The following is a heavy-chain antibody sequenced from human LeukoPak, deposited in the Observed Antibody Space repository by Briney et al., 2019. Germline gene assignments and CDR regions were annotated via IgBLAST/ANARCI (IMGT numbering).Heavy chain of an antibody. CDR2: ITSGTRT. V-gene: IGHV3-23*01. CDR1: GFTFSSHG. J-gene: IGHJ5*02. D-gene: IGHD6-13*01. Sequence: GGTLRLSCVASGFTFSSHGMNWVRQAPGKGLEWVSGITSGTRTYYADSVKGRFAISRDNSKNTMYLQMNSLRAEDTAVYYCAKDSGSSWYYNWFDPWGQGTLVTVSS. CDR3: AKDSGSSWYYNWFDP.